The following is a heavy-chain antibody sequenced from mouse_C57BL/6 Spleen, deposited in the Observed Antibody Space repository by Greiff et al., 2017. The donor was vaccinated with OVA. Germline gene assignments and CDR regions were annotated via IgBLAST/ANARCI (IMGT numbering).Heavy chain of an antibody. Sequence: EVNVVESGGGLVKPGGSLKLSCAASGFTFSDYGMHWVRQAPEKGLEWVAYISSGSSTIYYADTVKGRFTISRDNAKNTLFLQMTSLRSEDTAMYYCARKELGLWFAYWGQGTLVTVSA. CDR3: ARKELGLWFAY. D-gene: IGHD4-1*01. CDR2: ISSGSSTI. CDR1: GFTFSDYG. V-gene: IGHV5-17*01. J-gene: IGHJ3*01.